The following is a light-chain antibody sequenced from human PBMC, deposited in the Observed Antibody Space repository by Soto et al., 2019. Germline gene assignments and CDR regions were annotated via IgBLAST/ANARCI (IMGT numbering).Light chain of an antibody. CDR3: SSYTSSSTPYV. J-gene: IGLJ1*01. Sequence: QSVLTQPASVSGSPGQSIIISCTGTSSDVGGYNYVSWYQQHPGKAPKLMIYDVSDRPSGVSNRFSGSKSGSTASLTISGLQAEDEADYYCSSYTSSSTPYVFGTGTKLTVL. V-gene: IGLV2-14*01. CDR1: SSDVGGYNY. CDR2: DVS.